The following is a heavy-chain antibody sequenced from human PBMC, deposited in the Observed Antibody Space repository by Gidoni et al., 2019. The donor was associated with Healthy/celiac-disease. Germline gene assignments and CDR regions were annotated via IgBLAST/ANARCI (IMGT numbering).Heavy chain of an antibody. CDR1: GFSLSNARMG. CDR2: IFSNDEK. CDR3: ARIDYSDFDY. J-gene: IGHJ4*02. V-gene: IGHV2-26*01. D-gene: IGHD4-4*01. Sequence: QVTLKESGPVLVKPTETLTLTCTVSGFSLSNARMGVSWIRQPPGNALEWLAHIFSNDEKSYSTSLKGRLTNAKDNSKRQVVLNQNNKDPVDTATYYCARIDYSDFDYWGQGTLVTVSS.